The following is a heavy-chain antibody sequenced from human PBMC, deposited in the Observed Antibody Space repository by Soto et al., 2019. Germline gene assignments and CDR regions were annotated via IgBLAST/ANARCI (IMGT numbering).Heavy chain of an antibody. Sequence: EVQLLESGGGLAQPGGSLSLSCAATGFTFTNYAMTWVRRTAGKGLEWVSAISDAGERTYYADSVRGRFTVSRDNSKNTLYLQMNSLRAEDTAVYYCAKDYSSVWSRGIDFWGQGTLVTVSS. CDR1: GFTFTNYA. CDR3: AKDYSSVWSRGIDF. V-gene: IGHV3-23*01. CDR2: ISDAGERT. J-gene: IGHJ4*02. D-gene: IGHD6-19*01.